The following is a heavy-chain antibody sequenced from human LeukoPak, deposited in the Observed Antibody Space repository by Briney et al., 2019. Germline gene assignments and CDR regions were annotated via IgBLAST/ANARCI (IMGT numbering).Heavy chain of an antibody. CDR1: GFTFSNYW. V-gene: IGHV3-7*01. J-gene: IGHJ3*02. D-gene: IGHD2-2*01. CDR3: ARGGYCRSSDCYADAFDI. Sequence: PGGSLRLSCTASGFTFSNYWMSWVRQAPGKGLEWVANIKQDGSEKYYVDSVKGRFTISRDNAMNSLYLQINSLNAEDTAVYYCARGGYCRSSDCYADAFDIWGQGTMVTVSS. CDR2: IKQDGSEK.